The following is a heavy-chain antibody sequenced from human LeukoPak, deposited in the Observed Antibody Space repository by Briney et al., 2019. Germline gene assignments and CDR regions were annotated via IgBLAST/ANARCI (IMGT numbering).Heavy chain of an antibody. CDR2: INHSGST. J-gene: IGHJ4*02. Sequence: ASQTLSLTCTVSGGSISSGGYYWSWIRQPPGKGLEWIGEINHSGSTNYNPSLKSRVTISVDTSKNQFSLKLSSVTAADTAVYYCARDPRGYNYGYGLSSWGQGTLVTVSS. V-gene: IGHV4-30-2*01. CDR1: GGSISSGGYY. CDR3: ARDPRGYNYGYGLSS. D-gene: IGHD5-18*01.